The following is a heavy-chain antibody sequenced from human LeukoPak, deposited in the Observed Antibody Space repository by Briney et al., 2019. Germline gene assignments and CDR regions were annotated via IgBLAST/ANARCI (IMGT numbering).Heavy chain of an antibody. Sequence: SETLSLTCAVYGGSFSGYYWSWIRQPPGKGLEWIGEINHSGSTNYNPSLKSRVTISVDTSKNQFSLKLSSVTAADTAVYYWGRWSFYYDSGVFFPLFAYGGRGPRAPVSS. V-gene: IGHV4-34*01. CDR2: INHSGST. D-gene: IGHD3-22*01. CDR3: GRWSFYYDSGVFFPLFAY. CDR1: GGSFSGYY. J-gene: IGHJ4*02.